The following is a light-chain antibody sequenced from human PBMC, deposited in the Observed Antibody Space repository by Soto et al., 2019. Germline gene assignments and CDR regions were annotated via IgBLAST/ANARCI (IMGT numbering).Light chain of an antibody. CDR1: QGISSW. V-gene: IGKV1-5*01. CDR3: QQYNSVSLLT. J-gene: IGKJ4*01. CDR2: DAS. Sequence: DIQMTQSPSTLSASVGDRVTNTCRASQGISSWLAWYQQKLGRAPRLLIYDASSLDSGVPSRFSGSGYGTEFTLTISSLQPDDFATYYCQQYNSVSLLTFGGGTKVDI.